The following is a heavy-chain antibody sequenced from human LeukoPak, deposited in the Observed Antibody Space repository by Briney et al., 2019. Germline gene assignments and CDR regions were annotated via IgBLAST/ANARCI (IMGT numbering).Heavy chain of an antibody. V-gene: IGHV4-59*08. CDR3: ARYGGSGWVIDN. Sequence: PSETLSLTCTVSGGSISSYYWTWIRQPARKRLEWIGYIYYTGATSYNPSLKSRVTISVDTSKKQFSLKLTSVTAADTAVYYCARYGGSGWVIDNWGQGTLVTVSS. CDR2: IYYTGAT. J-gene: IGHJ4*02. D-gene: IGHD6-19*01. CDR1: GGSISSYY.